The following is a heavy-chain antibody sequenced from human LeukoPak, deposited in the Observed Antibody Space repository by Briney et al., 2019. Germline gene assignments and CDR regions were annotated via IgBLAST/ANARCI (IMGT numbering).Heavy chain of an antibody. V-gene: IGHV3-23*01. CDR3: AKDLSGSFDY. J-gene: IGHJ4*02. CDR1: GFTFSNYA. Sequence: GGSLRLSCAASGFTFSNYAMTWVRQAPGKGLEWVSAISGSGDITYYADSVKGRFTISRDNSKNTLYLQMDSLRAEDTAVYYCAKDLSGSFDYWGQGTLVTVSS. D-gene: IGHD1-26*01. CDR2: ISGSGDIT.